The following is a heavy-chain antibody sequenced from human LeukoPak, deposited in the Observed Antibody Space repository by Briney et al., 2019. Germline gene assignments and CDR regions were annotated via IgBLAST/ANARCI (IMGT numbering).Heavy chain of an antibody. V-gene: IGHV4-34*01. D-gene: IGHD2-2*02. Sequence: SETLSLTCAVYGGSFSGYYWSWIRQPPGKGLEWIGEINHRGSTNYNPSLKSRVTISVDTSKNQFSLKLSSVTAADTAVYYCARGGAFDCSSTSCYRGHYYMDVWGKGTTVTVSS. J-gene: IGHJ6*03. CDR2: INHRGST. CDR3: ARGGAFDCSSTSCYRGHYYMDV. CDR1: GGSFSGYY.